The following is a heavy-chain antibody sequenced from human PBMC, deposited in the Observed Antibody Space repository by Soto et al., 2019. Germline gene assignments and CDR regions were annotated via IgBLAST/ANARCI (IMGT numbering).Heavy chain of an antibody. CDR3: ARESRGIVVVTAHDAFDI. D-gene: IGHD2-21*02. J-gene: IGHJ3*02. CDR2: IIPILGIA. CDR1: GGTFSSYT. Sequence: QVQLVQSGAEVKKPGSSVKVSCKASGGTFSSYTISWVRQAPGQGLEWMGRIIPILGIANYAQKFQGRVTITADKSTSTAYMELSSLRSEDTAVYYCARESRGIVVVTAHDAFDIWGQGTMVTVSS. V-gene: IGHV1-69*08.